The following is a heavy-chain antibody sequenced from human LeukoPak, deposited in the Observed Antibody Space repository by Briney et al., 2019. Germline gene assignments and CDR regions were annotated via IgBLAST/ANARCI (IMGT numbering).Heavy chain of an antibody. V-gene: IGHV3-23*01. CDR2: ISGSGDT. CDR1: GFTFSSAV. Sequence: GGSLRLSCAASGFTFSSAVMTWVRQAPGKGLEWVSSISGSGDTYYADSVKGRFIISRENFKNMVHLQVNSLSADDTAVYYCATTSALDHWGQGTLVTVSS. D-gene: IGHD1-1*01. CDR3: ATTSALDH. J-gene: IGHJ4*02.